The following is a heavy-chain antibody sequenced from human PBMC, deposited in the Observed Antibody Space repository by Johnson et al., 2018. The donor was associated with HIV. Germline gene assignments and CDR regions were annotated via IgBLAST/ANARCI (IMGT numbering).Heavy chain of an antibody. CDR1: GFTFSTYG. J-gene: IGHJ3*02. V-gene: IGHV3-33*06. CDR3: AKANVSGSYWAFDI. CDR2: IWFDGSNN. Sequence: QVQLVESGGGVVQSGRSLRLSCAASGFTFSTYGMHWVRQAPGKGLEWVAVIWFDGSNNYYADSVKGLFTISRDNSKNTLYLQMNSLRAEDTAVYYCAKANVSGSYWAFDIWGQGTMVTVSS. D-gene: IGHD3-10*01.